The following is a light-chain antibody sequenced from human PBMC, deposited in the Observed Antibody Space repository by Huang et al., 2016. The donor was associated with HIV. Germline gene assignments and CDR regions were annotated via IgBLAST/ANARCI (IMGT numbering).Light chain of an antibody. J-gene: IGKJ1*01. Sequence: EIVMTQSPATLSVSPGERATLSCRASQTVNDNLAWCQQKLGQPPRLLIYGASAKAACIPVRISGSGSGTDFTLTISSLQYEDSAVYYCQHYNNWPPWTFGQGTKVEIK. CDR1: QTVNDN. V-gene: IGKV3-15*01. CDR2: GAS. CDR3: QHYNNWPPWT.